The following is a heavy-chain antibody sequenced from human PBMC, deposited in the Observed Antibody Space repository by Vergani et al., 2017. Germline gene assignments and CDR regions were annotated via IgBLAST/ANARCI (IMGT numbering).Heavy chain of an antibody. CDR1: GFTFSSYG. V-gene: IGHV3-33*01. CDR2: IWYDGSNK. D-gene: IGHD3-3*01. Sequence: QVQLVESGGGVVQPGRSLRLSCAASGFTFSSYGMHWVRHAPGKGLEWVAVIWYDGSNKYYADSVKGRFTISRDNSNNTLYLQMNSLRAEDTAVYYCARDSGWSGYYFFDYWGQGTLVTVSS. J-gene: IGHJ4*02. CDR3: ARDSGWSGYYFFDY.